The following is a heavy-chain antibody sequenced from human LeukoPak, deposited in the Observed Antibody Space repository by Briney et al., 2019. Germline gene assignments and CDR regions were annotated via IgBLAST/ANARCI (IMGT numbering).Heavy chain of an antibody. D-gene: IGHD3-22*01. Sequence: GGSLRLSCAASGFTFSSYAMHWVRQAPGKGLEWVAVISYDGSNKYYADSVKGRFTISRDNAKNSLYLQMNSLRAENTALYYCAKDRVRGYYDDAFDIWGQGTMVTVSS. CDR2: ISYDGSNK. J-gene: IGHJ3*02. CDR1: GFTFSSYA. CDR3: AKDRVRGYYDDAFDI. V-gene: IGHV3-30*01.